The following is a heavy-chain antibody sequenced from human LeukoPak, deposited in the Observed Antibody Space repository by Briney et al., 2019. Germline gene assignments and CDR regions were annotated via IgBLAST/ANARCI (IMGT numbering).Heavy chain of an antibody. J-gene: IGHJ4*02. Sequence: PGGSLRLSYVASGFPFSSYSMNWVRQAPGKGLEWVSFISGSSSIIDYADSVKGRFTISRDNGKNSLFLHMNSLRAEDTAVYYCARKNTTSSEDYWGQGTLVTVSS. CDR2: ISGSSSII. V-gene: IGHV3-48*01. D-gene: IGHD6-6*01. CDR1: GFPFSSYS. CDR3: ARKNTTSSEDY.